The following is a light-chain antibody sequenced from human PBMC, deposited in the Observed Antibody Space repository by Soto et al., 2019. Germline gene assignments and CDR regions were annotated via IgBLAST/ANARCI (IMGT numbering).Light chain of an antibody. Sequence: DIQMTQSPSTLSASVGERVTITCRASQSISAWLAWYQQKPGKAPKLLIYKASNVESGVPSRFSGSGSETEFTLTISSLQPDEFATYYCQQYHSYPLTFGQGTRREIK. CDR2: KAS. CDR3: QQYHSYPLT. CDR1: QSISAW. V-gene: IGKV1-5*03. J-gene: IGKJ5*01.